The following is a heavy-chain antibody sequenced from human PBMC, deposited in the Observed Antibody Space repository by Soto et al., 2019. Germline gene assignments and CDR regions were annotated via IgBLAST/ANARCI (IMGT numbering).Heavy chain of an antibody. CDR3: TRAAWFPYLSFY. J-gene: IGHJ4*02. CDR1: GFTFSDYY. Sequence: GGSLRLSCAASGFTFSDYYMSWIRQAPGKGLEWVSYFSSSGSTAYYASSVEGRFTISRDNANNSVYLQMDSLRAEDTALYYCTRAAWFPYLSFYWGQGALVTVSS. V-gene: IGHV3-11*04. CDR2: FSSSGSTA. D-gene: IGHD3-10*01.